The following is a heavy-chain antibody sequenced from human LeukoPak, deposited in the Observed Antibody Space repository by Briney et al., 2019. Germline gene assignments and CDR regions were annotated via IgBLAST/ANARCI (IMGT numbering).Heavy chain of an antibody. Sequence: GGSLRLSCAASGFTFSSYGMHWVRQAPGKGLEWVAVISYDGSNKYYADSVKGRFTISRDNSKNTLYLQMNSLRAEDTAVYYCAKDNRRNPSYFDYWGQGTLVTVSS. CDR2: ISYDGSNK. V-gene: IGHV3-30*18. J-gene: IGHJ4*02. CDR1: GFTFSSYG. CDR3: AKDNRRNPSYFDY.